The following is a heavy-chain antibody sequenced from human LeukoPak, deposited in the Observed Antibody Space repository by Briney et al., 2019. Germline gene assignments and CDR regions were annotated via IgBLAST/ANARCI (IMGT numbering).Heavy chain of an antibody. V-gene: IGHV3-64*04. D-gene: IGHD1-26*01. CDR1: GFTFSSYA. CDR2: ISINGSVT. J-gene: IGHJ4*02. CDR3: ARDRGGTHYVDY. Sequence: PGGSLRLSCLASGFTFSSYAMHWVRVAPGKGLEYFSTISINGSVTSDTDSVRGRCSISRDNSKSALYLQMNSLRGEDTAVYYCARDRGGTHYVDYWGQGTLVIVSS.